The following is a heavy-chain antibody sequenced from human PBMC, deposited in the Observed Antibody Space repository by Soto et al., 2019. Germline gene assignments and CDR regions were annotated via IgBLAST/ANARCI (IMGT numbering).Heavy chain of an antibody. CDR2: IFHSGST. CDR1: GGSISSSNW. Sequence: SETLSLTCAVSGGSISSSNWWSWVRQPPGKGLEWIGEIFHSGSTNYNPSLKSRVTISVDKSKNQFSLKLSSVTAADTAVYYCARLWRIAVANNWFDPWGQGTLVTVSS. CDR3: ARLWRIAVANNWFDP. V-gene: IGHV4-4*02. D-gene: IGHD6-19*01. J-gene: IGHJ5*02.